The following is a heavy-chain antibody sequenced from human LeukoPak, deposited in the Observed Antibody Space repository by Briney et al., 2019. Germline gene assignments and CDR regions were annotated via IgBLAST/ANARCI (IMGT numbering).Heavy chain of an antibody. CDR1: GFTFSSYA. CDR2: ISYDGSNK. J-gene: IGHJ4*02. CDR3: ARDKAD. Sequence: PGGSLRLSCAASGFTFSSYAMHRVRQAPGKGLEWVAVISYDGSNKYYADSVKGRFTISRDNSKNTLYLQMNSLRAEDTAVYYCARDKADWGQGTLVTVSS. V-gene: IGHV3-30*04.